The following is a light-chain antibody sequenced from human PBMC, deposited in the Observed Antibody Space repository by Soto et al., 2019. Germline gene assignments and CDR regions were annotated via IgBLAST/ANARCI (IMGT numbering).Light chain of an antibody. CDR1: QSISSY. J-gene: IGKJ1*01. Sequence: DIQMTQSPSSLSAPVGDRVTITCRASQSISSYLNWYQQKPGKAPKLLIYAASSLQSGVPSRFSGSGSGTEFTLTISSLQPDDFATYYCQQYNTYSWTFGQGTKVDI. CDR3: QQYNTYSWT. CDR2: AAS. V-gene: IGKV1-39*01.